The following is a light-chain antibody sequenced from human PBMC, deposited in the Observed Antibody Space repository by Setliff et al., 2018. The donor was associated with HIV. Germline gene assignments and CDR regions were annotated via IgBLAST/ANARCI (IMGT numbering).Light chain of an antibody. Sequence: QSALTQPRSVSGSPGQSVTISCTGTSSGVGGYNYVSWYQHLPGKAPKLMIYDVTKRPSGVPDRFSGSKSGNTASLTISGLQSEDEADYYCCSYAGSYTSLYVFGTGTKGTVL. CDR2: DVT. CDR3: CSYAGSYTSLYV. CDR1: SSGVGGYNY. V-gene: IGLV2-11*01. J-gene: IGLJ1*01.